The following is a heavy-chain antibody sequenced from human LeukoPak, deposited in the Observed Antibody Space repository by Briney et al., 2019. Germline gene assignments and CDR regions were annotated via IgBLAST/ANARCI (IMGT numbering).Heavy chain of an antibody. CDR2: VFYSGST. CDR1: GGSISNYY. Sequence: PSETLSLTCTVSGGSISNYYWSWIPQPPGKGLEWIGYVFYSGSTNYNLSLKSGVTISVASSKNQFSLRLSSGTAADTAVFYCAARVVWYGIYYFDSWGQGTLVTVSS. J-gene: IGHJ4*02. CDR3: AARVVWYGIYYFDS. D-gene: IGHD3-3*01. V-gene: IGHV4-59*01.